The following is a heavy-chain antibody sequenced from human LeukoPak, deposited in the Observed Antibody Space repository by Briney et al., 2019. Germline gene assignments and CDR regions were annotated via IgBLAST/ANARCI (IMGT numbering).Heavy chain of an antibody. V-gene: IGHV4-34*01. D-gene: IGHD3-22*01. CDR3: ARASYSYDINGWVPFDY. CDR1: GGSFSGYY. J-gene: IGHJ4*02. CDR2: INHSGGT. Sequence: SETLSLTCAVYGGSFSGYYWSWIRQPPGKGLEWIGEINHSGGTNYNPSLKSRVTISGDTSKNQFSLRLSSVTAADTAVYYCARASYSYDINGWVPFDYWGQGTLVTVPS.